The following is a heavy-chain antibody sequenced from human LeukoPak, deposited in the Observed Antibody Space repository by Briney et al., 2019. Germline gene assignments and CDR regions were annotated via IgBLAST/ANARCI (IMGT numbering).Heavy chain of an antibody. V-gene: IGHV4-4*07. D-gene: IGHD3-3*01. J-gene: IGHJ4*02. CDR1: GGSISSYY. CDR3: ARDSGYYDFWSGYSFDY. CDR2: IYTRGSP. Sequence: PSETLSLPCIVSGGSISSYYWSWIRQPTGEGLEWIGRIYTRGSPNYNLSLKSRVTMSVYTSKNPFSLRLSSVTAADTAVYYCARDSGYYDFWSGYSFDYWGQGTLVTVSS.